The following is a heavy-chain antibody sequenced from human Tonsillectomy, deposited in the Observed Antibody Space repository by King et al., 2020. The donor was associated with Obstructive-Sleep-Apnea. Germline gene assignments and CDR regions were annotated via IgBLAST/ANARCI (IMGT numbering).Heavy chain of an antibody. D-gene: IGHD3-9*01. Sequence: VQLVESGGGLVKPGGSLRLSCAASGFTFSSYSMNWVRQAPGKGLEWVSSISSSSSYIYYADSVKGRFTISRDNAKNSLYLQMNSLRAEDTAVYYCARDVTDFDWLLSGYYYYGMDVWGQGTTVTVSS. V-gene: IGHV3-21*01. CDR2: ISSSSSYI. J-gene: IGHJ6*02. CDR3: ARDVTDFDWLLSGYYYYGMDV. CDR1: GFTFSSYS.